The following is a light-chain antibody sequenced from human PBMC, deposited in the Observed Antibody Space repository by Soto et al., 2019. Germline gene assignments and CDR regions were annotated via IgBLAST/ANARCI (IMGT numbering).Light chain of an antibody. CDR3: RHYINSPWT. J-gene: IGKJ1*01. V-gene: IGKV3-20*01. CDR2: AAS. Sequence: EIVLTQSPGTLSLSPGERATLSCRPSQSVSSTYLDWYQQKPGQAPRLLIYAASSRATGIPDRFSGGASATDFTHTISRLEPEDFAVYYCRHYINSPWTFGQGTKVEIK. CDR1: QSVSSTY.